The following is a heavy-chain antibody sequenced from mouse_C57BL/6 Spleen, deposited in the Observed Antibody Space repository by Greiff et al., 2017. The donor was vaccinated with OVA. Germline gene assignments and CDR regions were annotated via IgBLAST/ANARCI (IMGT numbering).Heavy chain of an antibody. V-gene: IGHV1-22*01. D-gene: IGHD1-1*01. CDR2: INPNNGGT. Sequence: EVQLQQSGPELVKPGASVKMSCKASEYTFTDYNMHWVKQNHGKSLEWIGYINPNNGGTSYNQKFKGKATLTVNKSSSTAYMELRSLTSEDSAVYYCARDYYYGSSVRYFDYWGQGTTLTVSS. CDR1: EYTFTDYN. J-gene: IGHJ2*01. CDR3: ARDYYYGSSVRYFDY.